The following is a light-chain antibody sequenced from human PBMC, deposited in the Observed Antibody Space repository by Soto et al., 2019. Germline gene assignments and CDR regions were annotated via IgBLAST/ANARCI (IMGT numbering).Light chain of an antibody. J-gene: IGLJ1*01. CDR1: SRDVGGYNY. Sequence: QSALTQPPSASGSPGQSVTISCTGTSRDVGGYNYVSWYQQHPGKAPKLMIYEVSKRPSGVPDRFSGSKSGNTASLTVSGLQAEVEADYYCSSYAGSNNYVFGTGTKLTVL. CDR2: EVS. CDR3: SSYAGSNNYV. V-gene: IGLV2-8*01.